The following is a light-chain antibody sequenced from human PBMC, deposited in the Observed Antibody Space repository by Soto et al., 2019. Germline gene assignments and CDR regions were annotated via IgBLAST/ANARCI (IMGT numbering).Light chain of an antibody. V-gene: IGKV3-20*01. CDR3: QHYGSSPWT. Sequence: EIVLTQSPGTLSLSPGDRATLSCRASQSVSNNFLAWYQQKPGQAPRLLIHGASSRATGTPDRFSGSGSGTDFTLAISRLEPEDFVVYFCQHYGSSPWTFGQGTKVQIK. CDR1: QSVSNNF. J-gene: IGKJ1*01. CDR2: GAS.